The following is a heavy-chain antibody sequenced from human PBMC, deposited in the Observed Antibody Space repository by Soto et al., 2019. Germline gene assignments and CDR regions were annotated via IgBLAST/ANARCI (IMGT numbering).Heavy chain of an antibody. J-gene: IGHJ4*02. CDR3: ARAPLIGPAAILGLDY. V-gene: IGHV4-30-4*01. CDR1: GGSISSGDYY. Sequence: QVQLQDSGPGLVKPSQTLSLTCTVSGGSISSGDYYGSWIRQPPGKGLEWIGYIYYSGSTYYNPSLTSRVTISVDTSKNQFSLKLSSVTAADTAVYYCARAPLIGPAAILGLDYWGQGTLVTVSS. D-gene: IGHD2-2*02. CDR2: IYYSGST.